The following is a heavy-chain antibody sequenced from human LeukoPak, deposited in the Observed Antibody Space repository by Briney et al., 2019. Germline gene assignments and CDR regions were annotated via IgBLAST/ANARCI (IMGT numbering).Heavy chain of an antibody. V-gene: IGHV4-39*07. D-gene: IGHD2-2*01. CDR3: ARDSSTLNVFDI. CDR1: GGSISSSSYY. Sequence: SETLSLTCTVSGGSISSSSYYWGWIRQPPGKGLEWIGSIYYSGSTYYNPSLKSRVTISVDTSKNQFSLKLSSVTAADTAVYYCARDSSTLNVFDIWGQGTMVTVSS. CDR2: IYYSGST. J-gene: IGHJ3*02.